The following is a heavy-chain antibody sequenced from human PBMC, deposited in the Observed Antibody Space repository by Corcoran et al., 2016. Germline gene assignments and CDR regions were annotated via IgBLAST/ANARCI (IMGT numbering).Heavy chain of an antibody. J-gene: IGHJ2*01. CDR1: GGSISSSNW. CDR3: ARGACGTSCYLSHWYFDL. D-gene: IGHD2-2*01. V-gene: IGHV4-4*02. CDR2: IYHSGST. Sequence: QVQLQESGPGLVKPSGTLSLTCAVSGGSISSSNWWSWVRQPPGKGLEWSGEIYHSGSTNYNQSLKSRVTISVDKSKNQFSLKLSSLTAADTAVDYCARGACGTSCYLSHWYFDLWGRGTLVTVSS.